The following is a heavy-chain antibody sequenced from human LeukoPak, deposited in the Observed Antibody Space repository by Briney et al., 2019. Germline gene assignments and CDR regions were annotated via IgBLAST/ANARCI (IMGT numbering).Heavy chain of an antibody. D-gene: IGHD2-15*01. J-gene: IGHJ3*02. CDR1: GFTFRRYD. Sequence: PGRSLRLSCAASGFTFRRYDISWVRQAPGKGLEWVSAISGNGDSTYYVDSLKGRFTISRDHPKNTLYLQWNSLRAGDTAVYYCALYCRGGSCYSMGGAFDIWGQGTVVTVSS. V-gene: IGHV3-23*01. CDR2: ISGNGDST. CDR3: ALYCRGGSCYSMGGAFDI.